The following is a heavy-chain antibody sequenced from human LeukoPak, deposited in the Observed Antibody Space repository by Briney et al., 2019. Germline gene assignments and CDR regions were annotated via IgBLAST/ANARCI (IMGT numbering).Heavy chain of an antibody. CDR3: ASRSSDSSGYADAFDI. CDR2: IYYSGST. CDR1: GGSISSYY. D-gene: IGHD3-22*01. Sequence: SETLSLTCTVSGGSISSYYWSWIRRPPGKGLEWIGYIYYSGSTNYNPSLKSRVTISVDTSKNQFSLKLSSVTAADTAVYYCASRSSDSSGYADAFDIWGQGTMVTVSS. V-gene: IGHV4-59*01. J-gene: IGHJ3*02.